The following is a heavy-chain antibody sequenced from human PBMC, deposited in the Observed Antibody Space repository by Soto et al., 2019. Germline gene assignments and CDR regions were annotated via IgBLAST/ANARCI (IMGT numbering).Heavy chain of an antibody. D-gene: IGHD6-19*01. CDR1: GYIFSRYG. J-gene: IGHJ6*03. V-gene: IGHV3-33*01. CDR3: ARGGCVDARCHYYYYMDV. Sequence: QVHLAESGGGVVQAGGSLRLSCAASGYIFSRYGMHWVRQAPGKGLEWVAVLWYDGSNTYYSDSVKGRFTISRDNSKSTLYLQMNSLRDEDTAVYYCARGGCVDARCHYYYYMDVWGKGTTVTVS. CDR2: LWYDGSNT.